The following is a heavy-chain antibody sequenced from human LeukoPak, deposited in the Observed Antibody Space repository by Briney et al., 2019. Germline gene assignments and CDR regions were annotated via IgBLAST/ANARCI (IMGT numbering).Heavy chain of an antibody. CDR2: LTDRGDAT. D-gene: IGHD5-12*01. CDR3: ARIYSHNSGGWLDP. CDR1: GFTFSHYA. V-gene: IGHV3-23*01. J-gene: IGHJ5*02. Sequence: GGSLRLSCAVSGFTFSHYAMSWVRQAPGTGLEWVGSLTDRGDATYYADSVKGRLTISRDNSNSTLYLHMSGLRDEDTAVYYFARIYSHNSGGWLDPWGQGTLVTVSS.